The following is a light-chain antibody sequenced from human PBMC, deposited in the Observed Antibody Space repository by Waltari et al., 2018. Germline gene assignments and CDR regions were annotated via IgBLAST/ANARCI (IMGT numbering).Light chain of an antibody. V-gene: IGKV1-27*01. J-gene: IGKJ3*01. Sequence: DIQMTQSPSSLSASVGDRVTITCRASQGISNYLAWYQQKAEKVPKLLISAASTLQSGVPSRFSGSGSGTDFTLTISSLQPEDVAIYYCQKYDISPFTFGPGTKVHI. CDR1: QGISNY. CDR2: AAS. CDR3: QKYDISPFT.